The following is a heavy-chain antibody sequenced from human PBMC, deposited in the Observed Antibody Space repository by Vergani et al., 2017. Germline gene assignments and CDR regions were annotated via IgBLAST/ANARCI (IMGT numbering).Heavy chain of an antibody. CDR1: GFTFSSYG. Sequence: QVQLVESGGGVVQPGRSLRLSCAASGFTFSSYGMHWVRQAPGKGLGWVAVIWYDGSNKYYADSVKGRFTISRDKSKNTLYLQRNSLRDEDTAVYYCAREWAECGSGGYYHDYWGQGTLVTVSS. CDR3: AREWAECGSGGYYHDY. D-gene: IGHD3-10*01. J-gene: IGHJ4*02. CDR2: IWYDGSNK. V-gene: IGHV3-33*01.